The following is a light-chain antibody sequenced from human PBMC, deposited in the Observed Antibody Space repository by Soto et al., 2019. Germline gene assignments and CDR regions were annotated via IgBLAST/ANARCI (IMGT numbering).Light chain of an antibody. CDR3: QAWDINTYV. CDR2: HDD. Sequence: SYELTQPPSVSVSPGQTVNITCSGDKLGDKYACWYQQRPGQSPVLVIYHDDKRPLGIPERFSGSNSGNTATLIISGTQAMDEADYYCQAWDINTYVFGPGTKVTVL. V-gene: IGLV3-1*01. CDR1: KLGDKY. J-gene: IGLJ1*01.